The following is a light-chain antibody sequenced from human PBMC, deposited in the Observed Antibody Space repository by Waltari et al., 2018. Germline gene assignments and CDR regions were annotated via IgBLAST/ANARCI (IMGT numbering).Light chain of an antibody. CDR1: QRIGRS. V-gene: IGKV3-20*01. Sequence: EIVLTQSPGTLSLSLGDRATLSCRASQRIGRSVVWYQQRPGQAPRLLIYDISRRATGIPDRVSGSGYGTDFSLTISRLEPEDFAVYYCQKYERLPATFGQGTTVEIK. CDR3: QKYERLPAT. J-gene: IGKJ1*01. CDR2: DIS.